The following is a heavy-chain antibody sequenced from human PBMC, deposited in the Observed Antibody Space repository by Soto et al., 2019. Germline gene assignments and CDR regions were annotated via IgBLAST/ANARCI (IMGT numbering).Heavy chain of an antibody. CDR2: ISDDGSYK. CDR1: GFTFSTYD. CDR3: AKDRYTSGWNEHYGLDV. J-gene: IGHJ6*02. D-gene: IGHD6-19*01. V-gene: IGHV3-30*18. Sequence: QPGGSLRLSCAASGFTFSTYDMHWVRQAPGKGLEWVAVISDDGSYKYYADSVKGRFSISRDNHKKTLYLQMNSLRAEDTAVYKCAKDRYTSGWNEHYGLDVWGQGTTVTVSS.